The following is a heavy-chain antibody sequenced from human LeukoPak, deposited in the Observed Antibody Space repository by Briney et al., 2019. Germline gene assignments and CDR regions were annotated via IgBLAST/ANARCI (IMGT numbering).Heavy chain of an antibody. CDR3: ARDASLNYDFWSGLFDY. Sequence: GGSLRLSCAASGFTFSSHSMNWVRQAPGKGLEWVSYISSSSSTIYYAGSVKGRFTISRDNAKNSLYLQMNSLRAEDTAVYYCARDASLNYDFWSGLFDYWGQGTLVTVSS. CDR2: ISSSSSTI. CDR1: GFTFSSHS. D-gene: IGHD3-3*01. J-gene: IGHJ4*02. V-gene: IGHV3-48*01.